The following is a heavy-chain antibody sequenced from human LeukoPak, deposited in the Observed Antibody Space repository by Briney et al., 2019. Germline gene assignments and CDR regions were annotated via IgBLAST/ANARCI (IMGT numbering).Heavy chain of an antibody. D-gene: IGHD6-19*01. V-gene: IGHV4-39*01. Sequence: SETLSLTCTVSGGSISSSSYYWGWIRQPPGKGLEWIGSIYYSGSTYYNPSLKSRVTISVDTSKNQFSLKLSSVTAADTAVYYCARKDSSGWKVDYWGQGTLVTVSS. CDR2: IYYSGST. CDR1: GGSISSSSYY. CDR3: ARKDSSGWKVDY. J-gene: IGHJ4*02.